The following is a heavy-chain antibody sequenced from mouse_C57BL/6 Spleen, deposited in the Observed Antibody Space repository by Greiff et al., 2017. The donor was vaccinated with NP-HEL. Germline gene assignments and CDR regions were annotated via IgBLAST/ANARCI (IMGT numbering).Heavy chain of an antibody. V-gene: IGHV2-3*01. Sequence: VHLVESGPGLVAPSQSLSITCTVSGFSFTSYGVSWVRQPPGKGLEWLGVIWGDGSTNYHSALISKLSISKDNSKSQVFLRLSSLQDDDAATYYCAKPSLVDWFAYWGKGTLVTVSA. D-gene: IGHD2-10*02. CDR3: AKPSLVDWFAY. CDR1: GFSFTSYG. J-gene: IGHJ3*01. CDR2: IWGDGST.